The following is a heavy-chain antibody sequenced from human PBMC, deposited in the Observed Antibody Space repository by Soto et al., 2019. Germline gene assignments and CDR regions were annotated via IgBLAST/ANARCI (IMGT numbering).Heavy chain of an antibody. CDR2: IGTSAST. Sequence: DVRLLESGGGLVQPGGSLRLSCAASGFTFSSYSMSWVRQAPGKGLEWVSTIGTSASTYYGDSVRGRFTISRDNSRNTLYLQTNSLRAEDTAVYYCAALSRYCTSSNCDCGQGTLVTVSS. CDR1: GFTFSSYS. V-gene: IGHV3-23*01. CDR3: AALSRYCTSSNCD. J-gene: IGHJ4*02. D-gene: IGHD2-8*01.